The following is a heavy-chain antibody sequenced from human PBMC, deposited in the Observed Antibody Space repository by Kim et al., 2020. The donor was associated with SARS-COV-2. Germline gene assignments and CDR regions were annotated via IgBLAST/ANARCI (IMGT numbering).Heavy chain of an antibody. V-gene: IGHV4-39*01. CDR3: ARHEDLDYYGVDV. Sequence: SETLSLTCTVSGASIRATTHYWGWIRRPTGRGLEWIGSITYSGTTYYNPSLESRVIIFVDTSKNQFSLKVNSVTAADTAMYYCARHEDLDYYGVDVWGQGTTVTVSS. J-gene: IGHJ6*01. CDR1: GASIRATTHY. CDR2: ITYSGTT. D-gene: IGHD2-15*01.